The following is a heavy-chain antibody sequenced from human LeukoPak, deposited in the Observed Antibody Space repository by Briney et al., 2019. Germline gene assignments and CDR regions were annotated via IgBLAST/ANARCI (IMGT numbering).Heavy chain of an antibody. J-gene: IGHJ3*02. D-gene: IGHD3-16*01. CDR2: IYSAGSV. CDR3: AREGRGTDAFDI. V-gene: IGHV3-66*01. Sequence: PGGSLRLSCVASGLIVSSNYMTWVRQAPGKGLEWVSIIYSAGSVDYADSVKGRFTISRDNSKNTVYLQMNNVTGADTAVYYCAREGRGTDAFDIRGQGTIVTVSS. CDR1: GLIVSSNY.